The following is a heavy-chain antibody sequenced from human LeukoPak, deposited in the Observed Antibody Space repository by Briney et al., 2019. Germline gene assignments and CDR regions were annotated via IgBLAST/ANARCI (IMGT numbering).Heavy chain of an antibody. CDR1: GFTFDDYA. V-gene: IGHV3-9*01. J-gene: IGHJ3*02. CDR2: ISWNSGSI. D-gene: IGHD2-15*01. Sequence: GRSLRLSCAASGFTFDDYAMHWVRQAPGKGLEWVSGISWNSGSIGYADSVRGRFTISRDNPKNSLYLQMSSLRAVDTAFYYCAKRGLYCSGGSCYSEDAFDIWGQGTMVTVSS. CDR3: AKRGLYCSGGSCYSEDAFDI.